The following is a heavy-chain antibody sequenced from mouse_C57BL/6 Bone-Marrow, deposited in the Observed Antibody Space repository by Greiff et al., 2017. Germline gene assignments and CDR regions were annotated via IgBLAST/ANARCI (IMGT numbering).Heavy chain of an antibody. CDR3: TRIAD. Sequence: EVQLQQSGAELVRPGASVKLSCTASGFNIKDDYMHWVKQRPEQGLEWIGWIDPEDSDTEYASKLQGQATITVEPSSNTSYLQLSSLTSEDTAVYYCTRIADWGQGTLVTVSA. V-gene: IGHV14-4*01. CDR1: GFNIKDDY. CDR2: IDPEDSDT. J-gene: IGHJ3*01.